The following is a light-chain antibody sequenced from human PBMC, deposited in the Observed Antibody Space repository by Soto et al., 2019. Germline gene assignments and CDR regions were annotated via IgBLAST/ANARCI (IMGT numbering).Light chain of an antibody. Sequence: EVVMTQSPATLSVSPGERATLSCRASQSVTSNYLAWYQQKPGQAPRLLIYGVSSRATGVPDRFSGSGSGTDFTLTISRLEPEDFAVYYCQQYTDWPLTFGQGNKVEVK. J-gene: IGKJ1*01. CDR3: QQYTDWPLT. CDR2: GVS. CDR1: QSVTSNY. V-gene: IGKV3-20*01.